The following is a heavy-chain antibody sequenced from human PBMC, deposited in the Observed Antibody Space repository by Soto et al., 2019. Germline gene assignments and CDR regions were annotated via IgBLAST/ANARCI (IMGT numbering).Heavy chain of an antibody. CDR1: GFTFSSYL. J-gene: IGHJ4*02. Sequence: GGSVRLSCEASGFTFSSYLLSCVRQAPWKGLEWVASIKQDGSEKYDVDSVKGRFTISRDNAKNSLYLQMNSLRAEDTAVYYCARDSGSSGYTSLLCDYWGQGT. CDR2: IKQDGSEK. V-gene: IGHV3-7*01. D-gene: IGHD3-22*01. CDR3: ARDSGSSGYTSLLCDY.